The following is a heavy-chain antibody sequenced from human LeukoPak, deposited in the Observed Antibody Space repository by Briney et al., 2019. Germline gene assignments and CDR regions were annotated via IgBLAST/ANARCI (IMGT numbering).Heavy chain of an antibody. CDR2: ISYDGSNK. J-gene: IGHJ4*02. V-gene: IGHV3-30*18. CDR3: AKNTRMYSSGWYRGDYFDY. Sequence: GRSLRLSCAASGFTFSSYGMHWVRQAPGKGLEWVAVISYDGSNKYYADSVKGRFTISRDNSKNTLYLQMNSLRAEDTAVYYCAKNTRMYSSGWYRGDYFDYWGQGTLVTVSS. D-gene: IGHD6-19*01. CDR1: GFTFSSYG.